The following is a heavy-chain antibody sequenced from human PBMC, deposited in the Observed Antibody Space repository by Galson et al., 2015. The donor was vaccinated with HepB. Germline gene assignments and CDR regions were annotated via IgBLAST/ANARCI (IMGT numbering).Heavy chain of an antibody. CDR3: AKGYGLFDS. D-gene: IGHD5-18*01. J-gene: IGHJ5*01. Sequence: SLRLSCAASGFAFDTHAMSWVRQAPGRGLEWISGISGNGDLTFYADSVKGRFTVSRDNSNNMLYLQMNSLRAEDAGLYFCAKGYGLFDSWGQGILVTVSS. CDR2: ISGNGDLT. V-gene: IGHV3-23*01. CDR1: GFAFDTHA.